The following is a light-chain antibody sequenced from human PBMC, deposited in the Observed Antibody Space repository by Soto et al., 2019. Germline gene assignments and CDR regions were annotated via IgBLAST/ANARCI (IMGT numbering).Light chain of an antibody. J-gene: IGKJ1*01. CDR3: HHYNSYSEA. CDR1: QTISSW. V-gene: IGKV1-5*03. CDR2: KAS. Sequence: DIQMTQSPSTLSGSVGDRVTITCRASQTISSWLAWYQQKPGKAPKLLIYKASTLKSGVPSRFSGSGSGTEFTLTISSLQPDDFETYYCHHYNSYSEAFGQGTKVELK.